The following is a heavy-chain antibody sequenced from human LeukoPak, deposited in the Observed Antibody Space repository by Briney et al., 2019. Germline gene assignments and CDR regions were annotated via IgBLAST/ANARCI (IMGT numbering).Heavy chain of an antibody. V-gene: IGHV3-23*01. D-gene: IGHD6-6*01. CDR1: GITFSSYA. CDR3: AKDRSDVAVRPRFDP. J-gene: IGHJ5*02. Sequence: PGGSLRLSCAASGITFSSYAMSWVRQAPGKGLEWVSTISGSGDSTYYADSVKGRFTISRDNSKNTLYLQMNRLRAEDTAVYYCAKDRSDVAVRPRFDPWGQGTLVTVSS. CDR2: ISGSGDST.